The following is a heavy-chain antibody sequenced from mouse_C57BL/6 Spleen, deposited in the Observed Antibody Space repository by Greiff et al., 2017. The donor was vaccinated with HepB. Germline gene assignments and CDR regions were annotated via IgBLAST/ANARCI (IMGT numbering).Heavy chain of an antibody. CDR3: AKGAYGSSYWYFDV. CDR2: IYPGDGDT. Sequence: VQRVESGAELVKPGASVKISCKASGYAFSSYWMNWVKQRPGKGLEWIGQIYPGDGDTNYNGKFKGKATLTADTSSSTAYMQLSSLTSEDSAVYFCAKGAYGSSYWYFDVWGTGTTVTVSS. CDR1: GYAFSSYW. D-gene: IGHD1-1*01. V-gene: IGHV1-80*01. J-gene: IGHJ1*03.